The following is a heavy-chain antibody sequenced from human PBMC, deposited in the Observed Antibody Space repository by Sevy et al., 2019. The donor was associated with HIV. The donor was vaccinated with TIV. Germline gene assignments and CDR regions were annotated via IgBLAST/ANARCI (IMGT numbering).Heavy chain of an antibody. D-gene: IGHD1-26*01. CDR2: IFPDDSDI. Sequence: GESLKISCKGSGYSFSTYWIAWVRQMPGKGLEWMGIIFPDDSDIRYSQSYQGQVTISAGNSISTAYLQWSSLKASDTATYYCARARGMPHYYYGMDVWGQGTTVTVSS. V-gene: IGHV5-51*01. J-gene: IGHJ6*02. CDR1: GYSFSTYW. CDR3: ARARGMPHYYYGMDV.